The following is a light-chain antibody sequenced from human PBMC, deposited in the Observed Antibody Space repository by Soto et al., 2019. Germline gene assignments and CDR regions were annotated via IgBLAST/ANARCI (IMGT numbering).Light chain of an antibody. Sequence: QSALTQPDSVSGSPGQSITISCTGTSSDVGGYNYVSWYQQHPGKAPKLMIYDVSNRPSGVSNRFSGSKSGNTASLIISGLQAEDEADYYCSSYTSSSTYVFGTGTKLTVL. CDR1: SSDVGGYNY. J-gene: IGLJ1*01. V-gene: IGLV2-14*01. CDR2: DVS. CDR3: SSYTSSSTYV.